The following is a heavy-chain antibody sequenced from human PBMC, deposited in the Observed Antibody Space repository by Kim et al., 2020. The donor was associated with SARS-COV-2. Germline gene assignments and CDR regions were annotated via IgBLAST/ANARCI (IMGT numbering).Heavy chain of an antibody. Sequence: GGSLRLSCAASGLTLSTYDMSWVRQAPGKGLEWLSFISYSAGTIYYADSVKGRFTISRDNVKNSLYLQMNSLRDEDTAVYYCVPHRLGCFDPWGQGTLGT. CDR1: GLTLSTYD. V-gene: IGHV3-48*02. CDR2: ISYSAGTI. CDR3: VPHRLGCFDP. J-gene: IGHJ5*02. D-gene: IGHD3-16*01.